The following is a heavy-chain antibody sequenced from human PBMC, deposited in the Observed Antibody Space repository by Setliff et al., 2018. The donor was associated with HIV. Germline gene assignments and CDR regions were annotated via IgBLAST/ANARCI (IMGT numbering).Heavy chain of an antibody. J-gene: IGHJ2*01. V-gene: IGHV4-61*02. CDR2: IYTSGSTTYNPSGST. CDR3: ARGSQGGFDIDWYFDL. CDR1: GGSISSGSYY. D-gene: IGHD5-12*01. Sequence: SETLSLTCTVSGGSISSGSYYWSWIRQPAGKGLEWIGRIYTSGSTTYNPSGSTTYNPSLKSRVTMSVDTSKNQFSLKVDSLTPADTAVYFCARGSQGGFDIDWYFDLWGRGTLVTVSS.